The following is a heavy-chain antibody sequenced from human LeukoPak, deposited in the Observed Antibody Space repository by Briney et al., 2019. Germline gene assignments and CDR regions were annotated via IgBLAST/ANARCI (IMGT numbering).Heavy chain of an antibody. V-gene: IGHV4-30-4*08. CDR1: GGSISSGDYY. CDR3: ARHISGGYYYDSSGYYYFDY. D-gene: IGHD3-22*01. J-gene: IGHJ4*02. Sequence: PSQTLSLTCTVSGGSISSGDYYWSWIRQPPGKGLEWIGYIYYSGSTYYNPSLKSRVTISVDTSKNQFSLKLSSVTAADTAVYYCARHISGGYYYDSSGYYYFDYWGQGTLVTVSS. CDR2: IYYSGST.